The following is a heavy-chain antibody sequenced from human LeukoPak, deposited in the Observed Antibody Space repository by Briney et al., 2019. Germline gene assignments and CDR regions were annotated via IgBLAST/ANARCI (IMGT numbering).Heavy chain of an antibody. CDR1: GGSISSYY. CDR2: IYYSGST. D-gene: IGHD3-10*01. J-gene: IGHJ3*01. CDR3: ARVLFRQSNYYKQEAFDF. Sequence: SETLSLTCTVSGGSISSYYWSWIRQPPGKGLEWIGYIYYSGSTNYNPSLKSRVTISVDTSKNQFSLKLSSVTAADTAVYYCARVLFRQSNYYKQEAFDFWGQGTLVTVSS. V-gene: IGHV4-59*01.